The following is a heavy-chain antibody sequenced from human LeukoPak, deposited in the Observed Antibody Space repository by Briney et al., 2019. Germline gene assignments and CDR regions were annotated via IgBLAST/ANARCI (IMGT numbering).Heavy chain of an antibody. CDR1: GGSISNYY. Sequence: PSETLSLTCTVSGGSISNYYWNWIRQPPGKGLEWLGYIYYTGSTNYNPSLESRVTMSVDTSKNQFSLNLRSVTPEDTAVYYCARNLIPEQLVVNFWGQGTLVTVSS. CDR2: IYYTGST. J-gene: IGHJ4*02. CDR3: ARNLIPEQLVVNF. D-gene: IGHD6-13*01. V-gene: IGHV4-59*01.